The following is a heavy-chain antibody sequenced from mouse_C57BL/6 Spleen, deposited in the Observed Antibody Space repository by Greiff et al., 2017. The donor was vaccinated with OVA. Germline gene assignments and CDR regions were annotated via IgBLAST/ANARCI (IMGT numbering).Heavy chain of an antibody. J-gene: IGHJ3*01. Sequence: QVQLQQPGAELVKPGASVKLSCKASGYTFTSYWMQWVKQRPGQGLEWIGEIDPSDSYTNYNQKFKGKATLTVDTSSSTAYMQLSSLTSEDSAVYYCARWSYGNNWGQGTLVTVSA. CDR1: GYTFTSYW. D-gene: IGHD2-1*01. CDR3: ARWSYGNN. CDR2: IDPSDSYT. V-gene: IGHV1-50*01.